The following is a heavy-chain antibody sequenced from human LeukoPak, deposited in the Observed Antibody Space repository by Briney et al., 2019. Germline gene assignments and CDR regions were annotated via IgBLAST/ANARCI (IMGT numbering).Heavy chain of an antibody. CDR1: GYTFTSYD. CDR2: MNPNSGNT. J-gene: IGHJ5*02. CDR3: ARGRYMITFGGVIVTRDWFDP. Sequence: ASVKVSCKASGYTFTSYDINWVRQATGQGLEWMGWMNPNSGNTGYAQKFQGRVTMTRNTSISTAYMELSSLRSEDTAVYYCARGRYMITFGGVIVTRDWFDPWGQGTLVTVSS. D-gene: IGHD3-16*02. V-gene: IGHV1-8*02.